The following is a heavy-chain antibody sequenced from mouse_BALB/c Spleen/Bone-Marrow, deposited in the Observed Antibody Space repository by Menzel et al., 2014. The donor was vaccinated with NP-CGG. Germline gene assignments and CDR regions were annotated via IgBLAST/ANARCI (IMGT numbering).Heavy chain of an antibody. CDR1: GFNIKDTY. V-gene: IGHV14-3*02. CDR3: AXXXLFAY. J-gene: IGHJ3*01. CDR2: IDPANGNT. Sequence: EVKLVESGAELVKPGASVKLSCTASGFNIKDTYMHWVKQRPEQGLEWIGRIDPANGNTKYDPKFQGKATITADTSSNTAYLQLSSLTSEDAAVYXXAXXXLFAYWGQGTLVTVSA.